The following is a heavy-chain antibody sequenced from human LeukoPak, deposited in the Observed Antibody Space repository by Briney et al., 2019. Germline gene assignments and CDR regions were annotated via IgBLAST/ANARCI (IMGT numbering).Heavy chain of an antibody. Sequence: GGSLRLSCAASGFTFSSYAMHWVRRAPGKGLEWVAVISYDGSNKYYADSVKGRFTISRDNSKNTLYLQMNSLRAEDTAVYYCARPPPWELQHFDYWGQGTLVTVSS. D-gene: IGHD1-26*01. CDR2: ISYDGSNK. CDR3: ARPPPWELQHFDY. CDR1: GFTFSSYA. V-gene: IGHV3-30*04. J-gene: IGHJ4*02.